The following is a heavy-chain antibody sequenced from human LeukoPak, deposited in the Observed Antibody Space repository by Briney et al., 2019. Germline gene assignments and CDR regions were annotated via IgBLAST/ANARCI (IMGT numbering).Heavy chain of an antibody. D-gene: IGHD3-10*02. J-gene: IGHJ3*01. V-gene: IGHV5-51*01. CDR3: ARRGAPITLFHDAFDL. CDR2: ISPDDSDI. CDR1: GYSFANSG. Sequence: GESLKLSCKGSGYSFANSGIGWVRQMPGRGLEWVGLISPDDSDIRYSPSFQGQVIISADKVISTVCLQWSSLKASDTATYYCARRGAPITLFHDAFDLWGPGTMVTVSS.